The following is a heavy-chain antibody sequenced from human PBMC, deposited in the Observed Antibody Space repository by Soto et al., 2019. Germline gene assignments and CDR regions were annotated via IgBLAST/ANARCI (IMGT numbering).Heavy chain of an antibody. J-gene: IGHJ3*02. Sequence: EVQLVESGGGLIQPGGSLRLSCAASGFTVSSNYMSWVRQAPGKGLEWVSVIYSSGSTYYADSVKGRFTISRDNSKNTLYLQMNSLRAEDTAVYYCARALAYSSSWPGLGAFDIWGQGTMVTVSS. CDR1: GFTVSSNY. D-gene: IGHD6-6*01. CDR2: IYSSGST. CDR3: ARALAYSSSWPGLGAFDI. V-gene: IGHV3-53*01.